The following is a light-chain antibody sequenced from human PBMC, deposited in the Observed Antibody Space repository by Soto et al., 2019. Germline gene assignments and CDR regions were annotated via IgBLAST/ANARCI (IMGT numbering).Light chain of an antibody. CDR3: QQYNSYWT. Sequence: DTLSLSPGERATLSCRASQSVSSSNLAWYQQKPGQAPRLLISGASSRATGIPDRFSGSGSGADFTLTISSLQPDDFATYYCQQYNSYWTFGQGTKV. J-gene: IGKJ1*01. CDR1: QSVSSSN. V-gene: IGKV3-20*01. CDR2: GAS.